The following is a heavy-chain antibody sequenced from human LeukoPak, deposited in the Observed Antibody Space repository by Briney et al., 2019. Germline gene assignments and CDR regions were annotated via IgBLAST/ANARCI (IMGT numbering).Heavy chain of an antibody. D-gene: IGHD2-2*01. CDR1: GYTFTSYG. J-gene: IGHJ5*02. Sequence: GASVKVSCKASGYTFTSYGISWVRQAPGQGLEWMGWINAYNGNTNYAQKLQGRVTMTTDTSTSTAYMELRSLRSDDTAVYCCARDDIVVVPAARPNWFDPWGQGTLVTVSS. CDR3: ARDDIVVVPAARPNWFDP. V-gene: IGHV1-18*01. CDR2: INAYNGNT.